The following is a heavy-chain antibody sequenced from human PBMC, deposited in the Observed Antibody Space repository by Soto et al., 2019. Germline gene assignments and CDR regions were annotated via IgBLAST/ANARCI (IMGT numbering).Heavy chain of an antibody. CDR1: GGSTSSNSYY. CDR2: IYYSGYT. V-gene: IGHV4-39*01. Sequence: QLQLQESGPGLVKPSETLSLTCTVSGGSTSSNSYYWGWIRQPPGKGLEWIVSIYYSGYTYYNPSLKSRLSMSVDTSKNQFSLKLRSVTAADTAVYYCARQVTDCSGGSCHAYFDYWVQGSLVTVSS. CDR3: ARQVTDCSGGSCHAYFDY. J-gene: IGHJ4*02. D-gene: IGHD2-15*01.